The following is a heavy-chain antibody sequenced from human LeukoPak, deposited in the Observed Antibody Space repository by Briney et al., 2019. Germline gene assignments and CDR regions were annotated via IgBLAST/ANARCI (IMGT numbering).Heavy chain of an antibody. CDR1: GYSISSGYY. J-gene: IGHJ4*02. D-gene: IGHD6-6*01. CDR3: ARHLWSSSSHFDY. CDR2: IYHSGST. V-gene: IGHV4-38-2*02. Sequence: PSETLSLTCTVSGYSISSGYYWGWIRQPLGKGLEWIGSIYHSGSTYYNPSLKSRVTISVDTSKNQFSLKLSSVTAADTAVYYCARHLWSSSSHFDYWGQGTLVTVSS.